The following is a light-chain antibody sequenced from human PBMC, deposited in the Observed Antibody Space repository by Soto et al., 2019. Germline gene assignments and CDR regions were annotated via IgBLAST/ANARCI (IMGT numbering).Light chain of an antibody. Sequence: EKVRTQSPATLSVSPGERATLSCRASQSVSSDLAWYQQKPGQAPRLLIYGASTRATDIPARFSGSGSGTEFTLTISSLQSEDFAVYYCQQYNNWPITFGQGTRLEIK. CDR2: GAS. CDR1: QSVSSD. CDR3: QQYNNWPIT. J-gene: IGKJ5*01. V-gene: IGKV3-15*01.